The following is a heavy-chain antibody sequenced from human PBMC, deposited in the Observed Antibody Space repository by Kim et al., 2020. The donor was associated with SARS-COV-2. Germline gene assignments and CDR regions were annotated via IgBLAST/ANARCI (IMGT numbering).Heavy chain of an antibody. CDR3: VRDRMGGAFDI. J-gene: IGHJ3*02. V-gene: IGHV3-48*02. D-gene: IGHD3-16*01. CDR2: ITKRSDTI. Sequence: GGSLRLSCVTSGFSFSAYDMNWVRQAPGKGLEWLSFITKRSDTIFYADSVRGRFTISRDNAKNSLYLQMNSLRDEDTAVYFCVRDRMGGAFDIWGQGTMVTVSS. CDR1: GFSFSAYD.